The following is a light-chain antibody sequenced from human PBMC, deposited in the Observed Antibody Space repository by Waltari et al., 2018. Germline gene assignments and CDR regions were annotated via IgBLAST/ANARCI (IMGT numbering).Light chain of an antibody. CDR1: SSDVGASKY. Sequence: QSALTQPASVSGSPGQSITISCTGTSSDVGASKYVSWYQQHPGKAPTLMIFDVSNRPSGVSTRFSGSNSGNTASLTISGLQAEDEAVYHCSSYTSSSSRLFGGGTKVTVL. CDR2: DVS. V-gene: IGLV2-14*03. CDR3: SSYTSSSSRL. J-gene: IGLJ3*02.